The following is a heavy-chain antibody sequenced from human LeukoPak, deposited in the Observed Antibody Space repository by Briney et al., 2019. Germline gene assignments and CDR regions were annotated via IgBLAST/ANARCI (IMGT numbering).Heavy chain of an antibody. Sequence: ASVKVSCKASGYTFTSYGISWVRQAPGQGLGWMGWISAYNGNTNYAQKLQGRVTMTTDTSTSTAYMELRSLRSDDTAVYYCARSIAVAGHFDYWGQGTLVTVSS. D-gene: IGHD6-19*01. CDR3: ARSIAVAGHFDY. J-gene: IGHJ4*02. V-gene: IGHV1-18*01. CDR1: GYTFTSYG. CDR2: ISAYNGNT.